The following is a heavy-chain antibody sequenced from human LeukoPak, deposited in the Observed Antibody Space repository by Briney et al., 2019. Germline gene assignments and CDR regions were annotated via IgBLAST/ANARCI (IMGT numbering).Heavy chain of an antibody. Sequence: SVKVSCKASGGTFSSYAISWVRQAPGQGVEWMGRIIPILGIANYAQKFQGRVTITADKSTSTAYMELSSLRSEDTAVYYCARSHPGYSYGYSDYWGQGTLVTVSS. V-gene: IGHV1-69*04. CDR2: IIPILGIA. J-gene: IGHJ4*02. CDR3: ARSHPGYSYGYSDY. CDR1: GGTFSSYA. D-gene: IGHD5-18*01.